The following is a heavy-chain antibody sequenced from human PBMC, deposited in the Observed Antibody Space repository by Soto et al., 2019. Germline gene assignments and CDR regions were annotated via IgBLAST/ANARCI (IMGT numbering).Heavy chain of an antibody. Sequence: PGGSLRLSCAASGFTFSSYWMHWVRQAPGKGLVWVSRINSDGSSTSYADSVKGRFTISRDNAKNTLYLQMNSLRAEDTAVYYCARSIYSSGWYEEWGQGTLVTVSS. D-gene: IGHD6-19*01. CDR1: GFTFSSYW. CDR3: ARSIYSSGWYEE. V-gene: IGHV3-74*01. J-gene: IGHJ4*02. CDR2: INSDGSST.